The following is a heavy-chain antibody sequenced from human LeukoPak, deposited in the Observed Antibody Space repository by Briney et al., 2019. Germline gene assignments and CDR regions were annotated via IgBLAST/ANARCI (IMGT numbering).Heavy chain of an antibody. J-gene: IGHJ4*02. CDR1: GFTFSSYG. Sequence: PGGSLRLSCAASGFTFSSYGMHWVRQAPGKGLEGVAVIWYDGSNKYYADSVKGRFTISRDNSKNTLYLQMNSLRAEDTAVYYCAREYMTPYFDYWGQGTLVTVSS. V-gene: IGHV3-33*01. CDR2: IWYDGSNK. D-gene: IGHD3-16*01. CDR3: AREYMTPYFDY.